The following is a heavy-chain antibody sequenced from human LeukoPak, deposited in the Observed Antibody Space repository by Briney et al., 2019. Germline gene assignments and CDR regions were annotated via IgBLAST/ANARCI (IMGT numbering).Heavy chain of an antibody. Sequence: SETLSLTCTVSGDSITNYYWSWIRQPPGKGLEWIGHISYSGSANYNPSLKSRVTISVDMSKNQFSLKLSSVTAADTAVYHCARHQRSYVSIDYWGQGILVTVSS. V-gene: IGHV4-59*01. CDR2: ISYSGSA. J-gene: IGHJ4*02. CDR1: GDSITNYY. D-gene: IGHD1-26*01. CDR3: ARHQRSYVSIDY.